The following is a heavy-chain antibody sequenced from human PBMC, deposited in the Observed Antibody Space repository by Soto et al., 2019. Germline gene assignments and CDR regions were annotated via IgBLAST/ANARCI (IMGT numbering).Heavy chain of an antibody. CDR3: ARDFSMVVVAPGY. D-gene: IGHD3-22*01. Sequence: SETLSLTCAVYGGSFSGYYWSWIRQPPGKGLEWIGEINHSGSTNYNPSLKSRVTISVDTSKNQFSLKLRSEDTAVYYCARDFSMVVVAPGYWGQGTLVTVSS. V-gene: IGHV4-34*01. CDR1: GGSFSGYY. CDR2: INHSGST. J-gene: IGHJ4*02.